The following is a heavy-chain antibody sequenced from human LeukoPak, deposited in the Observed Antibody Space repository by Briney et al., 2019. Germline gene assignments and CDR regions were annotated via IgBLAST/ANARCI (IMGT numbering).Heavy chain of an antibody. J-gene: IGHJ3*02. D-gene: IGHD3-22*01. CDR2: MNPNSGNT. CDR1: GYTFNNYD. V-gene: IGHV1-8*03. CDR3: AVRGGYYYDSQDMDAFDI. Sequence: ASVKVSCKASGYTFNNYDINWVRQATGQGLEWMGWMNPNSGNTGYAQKFQGRVTITADKSTSTAYMELSSLRSEDTAVYYCAVRGGYYYDSQDMDAFDIWGQGTMVTVSS.